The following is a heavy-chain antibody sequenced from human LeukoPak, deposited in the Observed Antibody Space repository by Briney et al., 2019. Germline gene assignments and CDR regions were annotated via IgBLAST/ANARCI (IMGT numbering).Heavy chain of an antibody. Sequence: SETLSLTCTVSGGSISSSSAYWGWIRQPPGKGLAWIGSIYYSNNTYYNPSLKSRVTISADTSNYQFFLTLGSVSATDTAVYYRVSPRGFSYGYFDYWGQGTLVTVYS. CDR1: GGSISSSSAY. D-gene: IGHD5-18*01. CDR3: VSPRGFSYGYFDY. V-gene: IGHV4-39*01. J-gene: IGHJ4*02. CDR2: IYYSNNT.